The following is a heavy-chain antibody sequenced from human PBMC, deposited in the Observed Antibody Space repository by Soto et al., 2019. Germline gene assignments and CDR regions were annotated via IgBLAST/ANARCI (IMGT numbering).Heavy chain of an antibody. CDR1: GGSISSGGYS. CDR3: ARDGGPSILGPEGVGAFDI. V-gene: IGHV4-30-2*01. CDR2: IYHSGST. J-gene: IGHJ3*02. D-gene: IGHD2-21*01. Sequence: QLQLQESGSGLVKPSQTLSLTCAVSGGSISSGGYSWSWIRQPPGKGLEWIGYIYHSGSTYYNPSLKSRVTISVDRSKNQFSLKLSSVTAADTAVYYCARDGGPSILGPEGVGAFDIWGQGTMVTVSS.